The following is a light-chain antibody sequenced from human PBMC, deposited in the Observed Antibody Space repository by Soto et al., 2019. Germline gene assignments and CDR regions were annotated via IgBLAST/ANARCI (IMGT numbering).Light chain of an antibody. CDR2: GAS. J-gene: IGKJ2*01. V-gene: IGKV3-20*01. CDR1: QTVSSN. CDR3: QQYGSSLMYT. Sequence: EIVMTQSPATLSVSPGERATLSCRASQTVSSNLAWYQQKPGQAPRVLIFGASTRATGIPDRFSGSGSGTDFTLTISRLEPEDFAVYYCQQYGSSLMYTFGQGTKVDSK.